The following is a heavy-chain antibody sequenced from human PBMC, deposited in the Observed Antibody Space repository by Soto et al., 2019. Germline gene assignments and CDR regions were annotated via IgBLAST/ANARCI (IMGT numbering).Heavy chain of an antibody. J-gene: IGHJ6*02. D-gene: IGHD6-19*01. CDR3: ARDQIAVADTYYYYGMDV. CDR2: IIPIFGTA. Sequence: QVQLVQSGAEVKKPGSSVKVSCKASGGTFSSYAISWVRQAPGQGLEWMGGIIPIFGTANYAQKFQGRVTITADESTSTAYMELSSLRSEDTAVYYCARDQIAVADTYYYYGMDVWGQGTTVTVSS. V-gene: IGHV1-69*12. CDR1: GGTFSSYA.